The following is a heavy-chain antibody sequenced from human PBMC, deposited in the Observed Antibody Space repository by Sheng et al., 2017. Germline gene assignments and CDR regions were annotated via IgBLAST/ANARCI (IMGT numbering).Heavy chain of an antibody. D-gene: IGHD6-19*01. CDR2: ISYDGSNK. Sequence: QVQLVESGGGVVQPGRSLRLSCAASGFTFSSYAMHWVRQAPGKGLEWVAVISYDGSNKYYADSVKGRFTISRDNSKNTLYLQMNSLRAEDTAVYYCARVPWLVHYYFDYWGQGTLVTVSS. J-gene: IGHJ4*02. CDR3: ARVPWLVHYYFDY. CDR1: GFTFSSYA. V-gene: IGHV3-30*04.